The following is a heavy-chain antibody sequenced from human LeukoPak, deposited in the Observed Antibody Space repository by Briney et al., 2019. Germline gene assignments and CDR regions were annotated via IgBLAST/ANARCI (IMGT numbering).Heavy chain of an antibody. V-gene: IGHV3-48*04. J-gene: IGHJ4*02. CDR2: ISSSRSII. D-gene: IGHD3-22*01. Sequence: GRPLRISSVASGFPFSSYGMYWVRRPPGRGREGVSYISSSRSIIYYADSVKGRFTISRDNAKNSLYLQMNSLRAEDTAVYYCARGRIVAGVRYWGQGTLATVPS. CDR1: GFPFSSYG. CDR3: ARGRIVAGVRY.